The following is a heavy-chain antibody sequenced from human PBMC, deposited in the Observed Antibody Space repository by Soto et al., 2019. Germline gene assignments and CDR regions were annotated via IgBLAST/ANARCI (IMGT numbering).Heavy chain of an antibody. CDR3: AKDRWDLHWYFDL. J-gene: IGHJ2*01. V-gene: IGHV3-23*01. CDR1: GFTFSSYA. CDR2: VSGSGGST. D-gene: IGHD1-26*01. Sequence: EVQLLESGGGLVQPGGSLRLSCAASGFTFSSYAMSWVRQAPGKGLEWVSAVSGSGGSTYYADSVKGRFTISRDNSKNTRHLEMNSLRAEETAVYYCAKDRWDLHWYFDLWGRGTLVTVSS.